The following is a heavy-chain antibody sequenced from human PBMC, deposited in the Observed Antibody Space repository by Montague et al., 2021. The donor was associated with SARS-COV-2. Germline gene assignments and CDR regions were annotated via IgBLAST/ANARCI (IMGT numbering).Heavy chain of an antibody. J-gene: IGHJ4*02. CDR2: IYYSGST. CDR3: AREPDYGDYFDY. D-gene: IGHD4-17*01. CDR1: GDSISSGTHY. V-gene: IGHV4-61*01. Sequence: SETLSLTCTVSGDSISSGTHYWSWIRQPPGKGLEWIGYIYYSGSTNYNPSLKSRVTISVDTSKNQFSLKLNSVTAADTAVYYCAREPDYGDYFDYWGQGTLVTVSS.